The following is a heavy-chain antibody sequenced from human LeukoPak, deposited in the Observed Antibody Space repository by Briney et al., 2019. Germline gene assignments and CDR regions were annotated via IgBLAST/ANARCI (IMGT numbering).Heavy chain of an antibody. J-gene: IGHJ5*02. CDR3: ARDLRSAVVPAASWFDH. V-gene: IGHV3-20*04. CDR2: INWNGGST. D-gene: IGHD2-2*01. CDR1: GFTFDDYG. Sequence: GGSLRLSCAASGFTFDDYGMSWVRQAPGKGLEWVSGINWNGGSTGYADSVKGRFTISRDNAKNSLYLQMNSLRAEDTALYYCARDLRSAVVPAASWFDHWGQGTLVTVSS.